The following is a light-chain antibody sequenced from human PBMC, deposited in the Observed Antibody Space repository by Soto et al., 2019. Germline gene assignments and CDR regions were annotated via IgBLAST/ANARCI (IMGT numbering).Light chain of an antibody. CDR1: SSDVGGYNY. CDR2: EVS. J-gene: IGLJ2*01. V-gene: IGLV2-14*01. CDR3: QSYDNRNHFVV. Sequence: QSALTQPASVSGSPGQSITISCTGTSSDVGGYNYVSWYQQHPGKAPKLMTYEVSNRPSGVSNRFSGSKSGNTASLTISGLQAEDEADYYCQSYDNRNHFVVFGGGTKLTVL.